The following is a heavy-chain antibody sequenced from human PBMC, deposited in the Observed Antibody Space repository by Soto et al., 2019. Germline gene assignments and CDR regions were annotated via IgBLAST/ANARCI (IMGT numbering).Heavy chain of an antibody. J-gene: IGHJ5*02. CDR2: LWSDGSKE. D-gene: IGHD1-26*01. Sequence: QAQLMESGGGVVQPGRSLRLSCTASGLPFSASGMHWVRQAPGKGLEWVAMLWSDGSKEYYSDSVKGRFTISRDNSKSMLFLQMDRLRAEDTAVYYCARDKGTTCLDTWGQGDMVTVSS. V-gene: IGHV3-33*01. CDR3: ARDKGTTCLDT. CDR1: GLPFSASG.